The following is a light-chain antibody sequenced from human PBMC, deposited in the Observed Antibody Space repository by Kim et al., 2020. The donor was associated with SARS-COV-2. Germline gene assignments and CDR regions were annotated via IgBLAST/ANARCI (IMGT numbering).Light chain of an antibody. J-gene: IGLJ3*02. CDR1: SSDVGGYNY. CDR3: SSYTSSSTRV. V-gene: IGLV2-14*03. CDR2: DVS. Sequence: GQSITISCTGTSSDVGGYNYVSWYQQHPGKAPKLMIYDVSNRPSGVSNCFSGSKSGNTASLTISGLQAEDEADYYCSSYTSSSTRVFGGGTKVTVL.